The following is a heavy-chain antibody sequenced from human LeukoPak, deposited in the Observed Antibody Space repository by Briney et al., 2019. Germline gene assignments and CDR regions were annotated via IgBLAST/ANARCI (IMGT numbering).Heavy chain of an antibody. CDR1: GFTVSSNY. V-gene: IGHV3-53*01. Sequence: GGSLRLSCAASGFTVSSNYMSWVRQAPGKGLEWVSVIYSGGSTYYADSVKGRFTISRDNSKNTLYLQMNSLRAEDTAVYYCARDLAYSRLDYWGQGMLVTVSS. CDR2: IYSGGST. D-gene: IGHD5-18*01. CDR3: ARDLAYSRLDY. J-gene: IGHJ4*02.